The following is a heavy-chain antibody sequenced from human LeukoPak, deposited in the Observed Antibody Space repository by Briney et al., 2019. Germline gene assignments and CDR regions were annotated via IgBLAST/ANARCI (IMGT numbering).Heavy chain of an antibody. J-gene: IGHJ4*02. D-gene: IGHD1-20*01. CDR3: ARGGRFITSSFDY. CDR1: GFTVSSNY. V-gene: IGHV3-53*04. Sequence: GGSLRLSCAASGFTVSSNYMSWVRQAPGKGLVWVSVIYSGGSTYYADSVKGRFTISRHNSKNTLYLQMNSLRAEDTAVYYCARGGRFITSSFDYWGQGTLVTVSS. CDR2: IYSGGST.